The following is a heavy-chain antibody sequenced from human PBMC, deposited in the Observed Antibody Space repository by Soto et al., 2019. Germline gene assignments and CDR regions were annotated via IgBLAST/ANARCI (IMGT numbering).Heavy chain of an antibody. D-gene: IGHD4-17*01. V-gene: IGHV4-4*02. CDR2: IYHNERT. CDR3: GRTKDYAHGVDV. J-gene: IGHJ6*02. CDR1: GTSISSSQW. Sequence: QVQLQESGPGLVKPSGTLSLTCAVSGTSISSSQWWSWVRQPPGKGLEWIGEIYHNERTNYNPSLKSRLTMSLDKSKNQASLKLRSVTAADTATYYCGRTKDYAHGVDVWGQGTTVTVSS.